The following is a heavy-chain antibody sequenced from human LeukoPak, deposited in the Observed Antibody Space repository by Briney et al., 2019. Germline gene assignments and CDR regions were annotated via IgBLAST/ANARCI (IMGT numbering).Heavy chain of an antibody. Sequence: SETLSLTCAVYGGSFSGYYWSWIRQPPGKGLEWIGEINHSGSTNYNPSLKSRVTISVDTSKNQFSLKLSSVTAADTAVYYCAISGGGYSLPDAFDIWGQGTMVTVSS. J-gene: IGHJ3*02. CDR2: INHSGST. CDR1: GGSFSGYY. V-gene: IGHV4-34*01. D-gene: IGHD1-26*01. CDR3: AISGGGYSLPDAFDI.